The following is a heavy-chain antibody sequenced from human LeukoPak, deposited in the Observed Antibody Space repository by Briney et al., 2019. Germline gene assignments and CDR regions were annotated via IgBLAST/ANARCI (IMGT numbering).Heavy chain of an antibody. D-gene: IGHD2-8*01. CDR2: IRYDGSNK. CDR3: AKDQGDGLLGYYFDY. V-gene: IGHV3-30*02. Sequence: GGSLRLSCAASGFTFSSYGMHWVRQAPGKGLEWVAFIRYDGSNKYHADSVKGRITISRDNSKSTLYLQMNSLRAEDTAVYYCAKDQGDGLLGYYFDYWGQGTLVTVSS. CDR1: GFTFSSYG. J-gene: IGHJ4*02.